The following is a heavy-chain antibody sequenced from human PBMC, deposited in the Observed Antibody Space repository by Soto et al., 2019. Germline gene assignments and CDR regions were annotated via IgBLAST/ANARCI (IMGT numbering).Heavy chain of an antibody. D-gene: IGHD2-21*02. CDR2: INPNSGGT. CDR3: ARGGGDWRAFDI. CDR1: GYTFTCYY. V-gene: IGHV1-2*02. J-gene: IGHJ3*02. Sequence: GASVKVSCKSSGYTFTCYYMHWVLQAPGQGLEWMGWINPNSGGTNYAQKFQGRVTMTRDTSISTAYMELRSLRSDDTAVYYCARGGGDWRAFDIWGQGTMVTVSS.